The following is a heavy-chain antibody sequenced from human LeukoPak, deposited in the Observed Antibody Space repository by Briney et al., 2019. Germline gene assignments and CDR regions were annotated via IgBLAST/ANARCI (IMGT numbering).Heavy chain of an antibody. Sequence: GGSQSLSCAASALTFVITAVIWFRQAPGKGLEWVSSITGSGCDTYYAQSVKGRFTVSSYNSNNTLFSQSYRLTAEDTAVYYCAKDSGVLVHQESWGQGTLVTVSS. V-gene: IGHV3-23*01. CDR2: ITGSGCDT. CDR1: ALTFVITA. J-gene: IGHJ5*02. CDR3: AKDSGVLVHQES. D-gene: IGHD3-3*01.